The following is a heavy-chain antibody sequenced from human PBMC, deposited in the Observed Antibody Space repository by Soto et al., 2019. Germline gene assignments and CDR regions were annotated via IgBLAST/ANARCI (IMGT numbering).Heavy chain of an antibody. CDR1: GGTFSSYA. D-gene: IGHD3-22*01. CDR3: ARVIKYYDSSGNYWYFDL. J-gene: IGHJ2*01. V-gene: IGHV1-69*06. CDR2: IIPIFGTA. Sequence: QVQLVQSGAEVKKPGSSVKVSCKASGGTFSSYAISWVRQAPGQGLEWMGGIIPIFGTANYAQKFQGRVTITADKSTSTAYMDLSSLRSEDTAGYYCARVIKYYDSSGNYWYFDLWGRGTLVTVSS.